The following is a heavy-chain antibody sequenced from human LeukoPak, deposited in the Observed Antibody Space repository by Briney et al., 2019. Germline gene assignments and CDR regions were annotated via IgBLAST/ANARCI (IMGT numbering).Heavy chain of an antibody. Sequence: SETLSLTCAVYGGSFSGYYWSWIRQPPGKGLEWIGEINHSGSTNYNPSLKSRVTISVDTSKNQFSLKLSSVTAADTAVYYCAREGRGYSYGYGTGFDYWGQGTLVTVSS. J-gene: IGHJ4*02. D-gene: IGHD5-18*01. CDR3: AREGRGYSYGYGTGFDY. V-gene: IGHV4-34*01. CDR1: GGSFSGYY. CDR2: INHSGST.